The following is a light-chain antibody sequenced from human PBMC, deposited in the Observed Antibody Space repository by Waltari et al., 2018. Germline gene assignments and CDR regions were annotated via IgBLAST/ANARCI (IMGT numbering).Light chain of an antibody. J-gene: IGKJ5*01. CDR3: QQFNTYPLT. V-gene: IGKV1-9*01. CDR2: AAF. CDR1: LGISSY. Sequence: LLTEAPASLPASVAARVTPPCPAGLGISSYLAWYQPKPGKAHNLLIYAAFTFQSGVQSRFSGSGSGTDFTLTISSLQPEDFATYYCQQFNTYPLTFGKGTRLEIK.